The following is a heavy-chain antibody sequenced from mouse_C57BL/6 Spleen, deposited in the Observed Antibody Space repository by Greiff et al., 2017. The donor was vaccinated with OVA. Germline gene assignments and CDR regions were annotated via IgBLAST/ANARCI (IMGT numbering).Heavy chain of an antibody. V-gene: IGHV1-39*01. Sequence: VVKPGASVKISCKASGYSFTDYNMNWVKQSNGKSLEWIGVINLNYGTTSYNQKFKGKATLTVDQSSSTAYMQLNSLTSEDSAVYYCARAHYYGSSPYAMDYWGQGTSVTVSS. CDR1: GYSFTDYN. D-gene: IGHD1-1*01. CDR2: INLNYGTT. CDR3: ARAHYYGSSPYAMDY. J-gene: IGHJ4*01.